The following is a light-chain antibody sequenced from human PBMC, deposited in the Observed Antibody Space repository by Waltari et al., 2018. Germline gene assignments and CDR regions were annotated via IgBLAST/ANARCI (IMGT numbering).Light chain of an antibody. CDR3: NSYAGSSSWV. Sequence: SALTQPASVSGSPGQSITISCPGTRSDIGFYNYFPWYQQHPVKAPKLMIYDVSERPSGVSNRFSGSKSGNTASLTISGLQAEDEADYYCNSYAGSSSWVFGGGTKLTVL. V-gene: IGLV2-14*01. CDR2: DVS. CDR1: RSDIGFYNY. J-gene: IGLJ3*02.